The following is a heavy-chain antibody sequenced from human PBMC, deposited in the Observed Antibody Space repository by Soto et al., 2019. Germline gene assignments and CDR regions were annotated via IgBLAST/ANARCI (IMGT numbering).Heavy chain of an antibody. CDR2: ISAYNGNT. D-gene: IGHD6-19*01. V-gene: IGHV1-18*04. CDR3: ARYLHSSGLHNPFDP. Sequence: ASVKVSCKASGYTCTSYGISWVRQAPGQGLEWMGWISAYNGNTNYAQKLQGRVTMTTDTSTSTAYMELRSLRSDDTAVYYCARYLHSSGLHNPFDPWGQGTLVTVSS. J-gene: IGHJ5*02. CDR1: GYTCTSYG.